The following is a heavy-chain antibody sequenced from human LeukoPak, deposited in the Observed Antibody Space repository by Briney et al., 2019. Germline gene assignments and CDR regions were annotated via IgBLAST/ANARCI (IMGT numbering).Heavy chain of an antibody. CDR1: GGTFSSYA. J-gene: IGHJ4*02. Sequence: ASVKVSCKASGGTFSSYAISWVRQAPGQGLEWMGGIIPIFGTANYAQKFQGRVIMTRSTSISTAYMELSSLRSEDTAVYYCARWGGSNYYDSSGYVDYWGQGTLVTVSS. CDR2: IIPIFGTA. D-gene: IGHD3-22*01. CDR3: ARWGGSNYYDSSGYVDY. V-gene: IGHV1-69*05.